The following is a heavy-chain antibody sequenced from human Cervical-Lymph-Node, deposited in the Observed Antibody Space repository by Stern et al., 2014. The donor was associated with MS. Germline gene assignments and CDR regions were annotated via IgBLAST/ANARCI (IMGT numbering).Heavy chain of an antibody. CDR3: AGMVRDDWYFDL. V-gene: IGHV1-24*01. D-gene: IGHD3-10*01. CDR1: GYTLTELS. CDR2: FDPEDGET. J-gene: IGHJ2*01. Sequence: QVQLVQSGAEVKKPGASVKVSCKVSGYTLTELSMHWVRHAPGKGLEWMGGFDPEDGETIYAQKFQSRVTMTEDTSTDTAYMELSSLRSEDTAVYYCAGMVRDDWYFDLWGRGTLVTVSS.